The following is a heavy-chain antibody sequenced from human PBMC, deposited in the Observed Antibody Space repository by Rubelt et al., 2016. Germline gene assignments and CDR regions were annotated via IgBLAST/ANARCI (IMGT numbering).Heavy chain of an antibody. CDR1: GGSISTFY. D-gene: IGHD1/OR15-1a*01. J-gene: IGHJ6*02. V-gene: IGHV4-59*12. CDR3: ARLKREQLVENYYYAMDV. Sequence: VSGGSISTFYWTWIRQPPGKGLEWIGESNDFGSTNYKPSLKSRVTISIDTSKKQFSLKLSSVTAADTALYYCARLKREQLVENYYYAMDVWGQGTTVTVSS. CDR2: SNDFGST.